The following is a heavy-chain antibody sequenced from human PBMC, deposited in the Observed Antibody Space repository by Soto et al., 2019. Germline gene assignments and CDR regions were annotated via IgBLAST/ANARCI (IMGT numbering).Heavy chain of an antibody. D-gene: IGHD6-19*01. J-gene: IGHJ4*02. Sequence: EVQLVESGGGLVQPGGSLRLSCAASGFAFSSYWMHWVRQAPGKGPVWVSRISSDGRNTTYADFVKGRFTISRDNAENTLYKQMTSLTDADTAVYYCIKASTVTGVGGYSWGQGTLVTVSS. CDR2: ISSDGRNT. CDR1: GFAFSSYW. CDR3: IKASTVTGVGGYS. V-gene: IGHV3-74*02.